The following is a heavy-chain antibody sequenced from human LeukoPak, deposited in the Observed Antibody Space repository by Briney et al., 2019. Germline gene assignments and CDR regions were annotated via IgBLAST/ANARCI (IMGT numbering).Heavy chain of an antibody. D-gene: IGHD1-26*01. CDR1: GDSVSSNSIA. Sequence: RSQILSLTCAISGDSVSSNSIAWNWIRQSPSRGLEWLGRTYYRSKWLTDYAVSVKSRITISPDTSKDQFSLQLNSVTPEDTAVYYRARGYSLNYWGQGTLVTVSS. CDR3: ARGYSLNY. V-gene: IGHV6-1*01. J-gene: IGHJ4*02. CDR2: TYYRSKWLT.